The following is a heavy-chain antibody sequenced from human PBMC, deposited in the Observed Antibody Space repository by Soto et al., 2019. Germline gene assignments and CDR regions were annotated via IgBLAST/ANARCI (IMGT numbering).Heavy chain of an antibody. D-gene: IGHD2-21*02. CDR2: ISAYNGNT. J-gene: IGHJ4*02. V-gene: IGHV1-18*01. CDR3: ARDQRGDYYFGRLDY. Sequence: ASVKVSCKASGYTFTSYGISWVRQAPGQGLEWMGWISAYNGNTNYAQKLQGRVTMTTDTSTSTAYMELRSLRSDDTAVYYCARDQRGDYYFGRLDYWGQGPLVTVYS. CDR1: GYTFTSYG.